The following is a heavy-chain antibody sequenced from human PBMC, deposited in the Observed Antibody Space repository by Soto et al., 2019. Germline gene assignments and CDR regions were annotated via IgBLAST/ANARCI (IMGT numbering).Heavy chain of an antibody. CDR3: ARDRADSSSWYAPLGYGMDV. D-gene: IGHD6-13*01. CDR2: IYYSGST. Sequence: SETLSLTCTVSGGSLSSGGYYWSWIRQHPGKGLEWIGYIYYSGSTYYNPSLKSRVTISVDTSKNQFSLKLSSVTAADTAVYYCARDRADSSSWYAPLGYGMDVWGQGTTVTVSS. CDR1: GGSLSSGGYY. V-gene: IGHV4-31*03. J-gene: IGHJ6*02.